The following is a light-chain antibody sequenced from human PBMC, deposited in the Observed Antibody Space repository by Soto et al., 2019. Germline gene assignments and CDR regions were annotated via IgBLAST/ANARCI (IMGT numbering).Light chain of an antibody. J-gene: IGKJ4*01. CDR1: QSVSSN. Sequence: EIAMTHSPATLSVFPGEIASLYCRAGQSVSSNLAWYQQKPGQAPRLLIYGASTRATGIPARFSGSGSGTEFTPTTTRPEPEGSAVYYCQQFSSYPLTFGKGTKVDI. V-gene: IGKV3-15*01. CDR3: QQFSSYPLT. CDR2: GAS.